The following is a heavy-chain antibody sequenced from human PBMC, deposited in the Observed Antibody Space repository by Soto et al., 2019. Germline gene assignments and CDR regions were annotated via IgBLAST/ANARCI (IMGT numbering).Heavy chain of an antibody. CDR1: GFTVSSNY. Sequence: EVQLVESGGGLIQPGGSLRLSCAASGFTVSSNYMSWVRQAPGKGLEWVSVIYSGGSTYYADSVKGRFTISRDNSKNTLYLQMNSLRAEDTAVYYCARDPYDYGDYGAVVGDYWGQGTLVTVSS. CDR3: ARDPYDYGDYGAVVGDY. J-gene: IGHJ4*02. V-gene: IGHV3-53*01. D-gene: IGHD4-17*01. CDR2: IYSGGST.